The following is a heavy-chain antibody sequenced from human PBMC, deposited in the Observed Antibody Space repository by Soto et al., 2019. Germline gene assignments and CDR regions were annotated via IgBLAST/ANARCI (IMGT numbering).Heavy chain of an antibody. CDR2: INPNSGGT. V-gene: IGHV1-2*02. J-gene: IGHJ4*02. CDR3: ARVGDSSGYNPYYFDY. Sequence: QVQLVQSGAEVKKPGASVKVSCKASGYTFTGYYMHWVRQAPGQGLEWMGWINPNSGGTNYAQKFQGRVTMTRDTSISTAYMELSRLRSDDTAVYYCARVGDSSGYNPYYFDYWGQGTLVTVSS. CDR1: GYTFTGYY. D-gene: IGHD3-22*01.